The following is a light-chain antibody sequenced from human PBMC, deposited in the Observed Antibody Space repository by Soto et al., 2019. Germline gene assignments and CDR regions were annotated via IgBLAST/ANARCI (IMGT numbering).Light chain of an antibody. V-gene: IGLV2-14*01. Sequence: QSALTQPASVSGSPGQSITIPCTGTSSDVGGFNYVSWYQQHPGKAPKLLIFDVYSRPSGISNRFSGSKSGNTASLTISGLQAEDEADYYCSSYTTSSAYVFGAGTKLTVL. CDR1: SSDVGGFNY. CDR2: DVY. J-gene: IGLJ1*01. CDR3: SSYTTSSAYV.